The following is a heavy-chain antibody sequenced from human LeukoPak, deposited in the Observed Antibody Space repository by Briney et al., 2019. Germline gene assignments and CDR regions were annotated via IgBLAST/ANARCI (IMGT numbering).Heavy chain of an antibody. Sequence: AGGSLRLSCAASGFTLSSFSMNWVRPAPGGGLEWVSSITLTNRYIYYADQVSRQFTISRDNGKNSLFLQMNSLRAEDTAVYYCVRLRRNSASGGFYYYYDYWGQEILVSVS. CDR2: ITLTNRYI. J-gene: IGHJ4*02. V-gene: IGHV3-21*01. CDR1: GFTLSSFS. D-gene: IGHD3-22*01. CDR3: VRLRRNSASGGFYYYYDY.